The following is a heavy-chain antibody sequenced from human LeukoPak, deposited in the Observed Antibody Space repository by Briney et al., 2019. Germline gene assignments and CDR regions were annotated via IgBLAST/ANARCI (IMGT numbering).Heavy chain of an antibody. CDR1: GFTINNYG. V-gene: IGHV3-23*01. CDR3: AKNRYCSGNTCFKDAFDI. CDR2: ITGSGSST. J-gene: IGHJ3*02. D-gene: IGHD2-15*01. Sequence: PGGSLRFSCAASGFTINNYGMNWVRQAPGKGLEWVSLITGSGSSTFYADSVKGRFTISRDNSKNTLYLEMNGLRPEDTAMYYCAKNRYCSGNTCFKDAFDIWGQGTMVTVSS.